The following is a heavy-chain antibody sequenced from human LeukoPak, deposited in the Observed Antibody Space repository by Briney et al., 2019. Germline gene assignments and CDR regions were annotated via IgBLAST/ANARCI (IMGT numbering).Heavy chain of an antibody. J-gene: IGHJ6*02. CDR3: ARIIVGATSRLYYYGMDV. CDR1: GGSFSGYY. Sequence: SETLSLTCAVYGGSFSGYYWSWIRQPPGKGLEWIGEINHSGSTNYNPSLKSRVTISVDTSKNQFSLKLSSVTAADTAVYYCARIIVGATSRLYYYGMDVWGQGTTVTVSS. CDR2: INHSGST. D-gene: IGHD1-26*01. V-gene: IGHV4-34*01.